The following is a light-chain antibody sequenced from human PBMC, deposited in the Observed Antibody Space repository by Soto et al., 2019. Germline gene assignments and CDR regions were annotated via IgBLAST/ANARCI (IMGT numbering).Light chain of an antibody. CDR1: GSSIGTNT. V-gene: IGLV1-44*01. CDR3: AAWDGSLNNVL. CDR2: GNN. J-gene: IGLJ2*01. Sequence: QSVLTQPPSASGTPGQRVTISCSGSGSSIGTNTVNWYRQLPGTAPKLLIYGNNQRPPGVPDRFSGSKSGTSASLAISGLQSEDEAEDYCAAWDGSLNNVLFGGGTKLTVL.